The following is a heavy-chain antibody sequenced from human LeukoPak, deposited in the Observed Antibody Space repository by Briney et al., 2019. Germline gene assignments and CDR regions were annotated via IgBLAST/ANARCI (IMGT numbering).Heavy chain of an antibody. D-gene: IGHD2-8*01. CDR1: GGSISSYY. J-gene: IGHJ3*02. Sequence: SETLSLTCTVSGGSISSYYWSWIRQPPGKGLEWIGYIYYSGSTNYNPSLRSRVTISVDTSKNQFSLKLSSVTAADTAVYYCARHLIAFDIWGQGTIVTVSS. CDR3: ARHLIAFDI. CDR2: IYYSGST. V-gene: IGHV4-59*08.